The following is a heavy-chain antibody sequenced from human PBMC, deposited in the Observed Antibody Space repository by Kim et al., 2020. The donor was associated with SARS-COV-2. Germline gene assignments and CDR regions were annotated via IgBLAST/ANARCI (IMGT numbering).Heavy chain of an antibody. V-gene: IGHV3-21*01. Sequence: GGSLRLSCAASGFTFSDYSMNWVRQAPGKGLEWVSSISSRNNVYYTDSVKGRFTISRDNAKNSLYLQMSSLRVEDTAVYYCARGMRGFSYGKIDYWGQGTLVTVSS. CDR3: ARGMRGFSYGKIDY. CDR2: ISSRNNV. D-gene: IGHD5-18*01. CDR1: GFTFSDYS. J-gene: IGHJ4*02.